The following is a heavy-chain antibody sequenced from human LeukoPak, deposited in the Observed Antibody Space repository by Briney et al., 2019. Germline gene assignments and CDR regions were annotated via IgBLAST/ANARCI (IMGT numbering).Heavy chain of an antibody. V-gene: IGHV7-4-1*02. CDR3: ARDRTVGPHDYYYYGMDV. Sequence: GASVKVSCKASGYTFSTFAPNWVRQAPGQGLEWMGWINTNTGNPTYAQDFTGRFVFSLDTSVSTAYLQISSLKAEDTAVYYCARDRTVGPHDYYYYGMDVWGQGTTVTVSS. CDR2: INTNTGNP. CDR1: GYTFSTFA. J-gene: IGHJ6*02. D-gene: IGHD4-11*01.